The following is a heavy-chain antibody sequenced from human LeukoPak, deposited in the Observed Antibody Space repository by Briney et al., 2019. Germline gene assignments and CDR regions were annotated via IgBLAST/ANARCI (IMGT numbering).Heavy chain of an antibody. V-gene: IGHV3-30-3*01. CDR3: STSCHDAFDI. D-gene: IGHD2-2*01. CDR2: ISYDGSNK. Sequence: GGSLRLSCAASGFTFSSYAMYWVRQAPGKGLEWVAVISYDGSNKYYADSVKGRFTISRDNSKNTLYLQMNSLRAEDTAVQGSSTSCHDAFDIWGQGTMVTVSS. J-gene: IGHJ3*02. CDR1: GFTFSSYA.